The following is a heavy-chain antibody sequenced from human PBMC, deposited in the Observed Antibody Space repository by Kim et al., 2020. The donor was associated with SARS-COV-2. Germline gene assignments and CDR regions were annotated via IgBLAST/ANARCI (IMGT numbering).Heavy chain of an antibody. CDR2: ISYDGSNK. V-gene: IGHV3-30*18. CDR3: AKERYYGDLWRTCGY. J-gene: IGHJ4*02. CDR1: GFTFSSYG. D-gene: IGHD3-3*01. Sequence: GGSLRLSCAASGFTFSSYGMHWVRQAPGKGLEWVAVISYDGSNKYYADSVKGRFTISRDNSKNTLYLQMNSLRAEDTAVYYCAKERYYGDLWRTCGYWGQGTLVTVSS.